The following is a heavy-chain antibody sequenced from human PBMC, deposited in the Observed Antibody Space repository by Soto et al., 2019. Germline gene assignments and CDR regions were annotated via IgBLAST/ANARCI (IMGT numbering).Heavy chain of an antibody. J-gene: IGHJ4*02. V-gene: IGHV4-30-4*01. CDR3: ARVANGGSGSSIDY. D-gene: IGHD3-10*01. CDR2: IYYSGST. CDR1: GGSISSGDYY. Sequence: QVQLQESGPGLVKPSQTLSLTCTVSGGSISSGDYYWSWIRQPPGKGLEWIGYIYYSGSTYYNPSLKSRVTIAVDTSKNQFSLKLSAVTAADTAVYYGARVANGGSGSSIDYWGQGTLVTVSS.